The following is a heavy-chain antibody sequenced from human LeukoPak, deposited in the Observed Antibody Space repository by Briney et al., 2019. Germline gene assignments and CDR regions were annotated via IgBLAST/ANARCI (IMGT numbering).Heavy chain of an antibody. J-gene: IGHJ6*03. D-gene: IGHD6-6*01. CDR1: GFTFDDYT. CDR3: AKDLRPGTYYYMDV. CDR2: ISWDGGST. V-gene: IGHV3-43*01. Sequence: GGSLRLSCAASGFTFDDYTMHWVRQAPGKGLEWVSLISWDGGSTYYADSVKGRFTISRDNSKNSLYLQMNSLRTEDTALYYCAKDLRPGTYYYMDVWGKGTTVTVSS.